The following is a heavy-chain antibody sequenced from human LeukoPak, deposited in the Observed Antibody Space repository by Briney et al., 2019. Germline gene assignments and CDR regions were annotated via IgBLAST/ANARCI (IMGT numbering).Heavy chain of an antibody. CDR1: GGSITSSSYF. CDR2: IYYSGST. CDR3: ARAHSSSSWPFDY. J-gene: IGHJ4*02. D-gene: IGHD6-13*01. V-gene: IGHV4-39*07. Sequence: SETLSLTCTVSGGSITSSSYFWGWIRQPPGKGLEWIGSIYYSGSTYYNPSLKSRVTISVDTSKNQFSLKLSSVTAADTAVYYCARAHSSSSWPFDYWGQGTLVTVSS.